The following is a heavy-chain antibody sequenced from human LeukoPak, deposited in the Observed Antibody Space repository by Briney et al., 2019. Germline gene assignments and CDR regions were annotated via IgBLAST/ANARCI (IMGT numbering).Heavy chain of an antibody. D-gene: IGHD3-22*01. CDR2: INHSGST. CDR1: GGSFSGHY. V-gene: IGHV4-34*01. CDR3: AREEYFQDSNGYSYYFHS. Sequence: PSETLSLTCAVYGGSFSGHYWSWIRQPPGKGLEWIGEINHSGSTNYNPSLKSRVTISVDTSKNQFSLKLSSVTAADTAVYYCAREEYFQDSNGYSYYFHSWGQGSLVTVSS. J-gene: IGHJ4*02.